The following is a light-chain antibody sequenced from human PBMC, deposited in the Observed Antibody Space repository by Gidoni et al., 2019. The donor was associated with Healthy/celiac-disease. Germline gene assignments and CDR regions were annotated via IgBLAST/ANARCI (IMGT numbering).Light chain of an antibody. J-gene: IGKJ2*02. CDR1: PNINNY. V-gene: IGKV1-39*01. Sequence: DIQMTQSPSSLSASVGDRVTITCRARPNINNYLHWYQQKPGKAPKFLIYAASSLQSGVPSRFSVSGSGTDFTLTISSLQPEDFATYYCQQSYSTPRTFXQXTKLEIK. CDR3: QQSYSTPRT. CDR2: AAS.